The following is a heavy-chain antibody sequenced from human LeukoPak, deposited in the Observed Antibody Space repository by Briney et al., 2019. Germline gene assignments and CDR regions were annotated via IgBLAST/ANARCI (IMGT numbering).Heavy chain of an antibody. CDR2: IYFSGTR. D-gene: IGHD3-22*01. J-gene: IGHJ4*02. CDR3: ARGGGGYTLYSFDY. V-gene: IGHV4-30-4*08. CDR1: GASIRSGDHH. Sequence: SETLSLTCSVSGASIRSGDHHWSWLRQSPGKGLEWIGYIYFSGTRSSNPSLRSRLTISVDTSKNQFSLKLNSVTAADTALYYCARGGGGYTLYSFDYWGQGALVTVSS.